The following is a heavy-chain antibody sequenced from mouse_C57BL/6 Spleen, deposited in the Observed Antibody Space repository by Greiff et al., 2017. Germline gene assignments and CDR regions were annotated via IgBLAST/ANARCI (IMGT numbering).Heavy chain of an antibody. CDR2: ISSGSSTI. V-gene: IGHV5-17*01. Sequence: DVHLVESGGGLVKPGGSLKLSCAASGFTFSDYGMHWVRQAPEKGLEWVAYISSGSSTIYYADTVKGRFTISRDNAKNTLFLQMTSLRSEDTAMYYCARQGGNYDVMDYWGQGTSVTVSS. J-gene: IGHJ4*01. CDR1: GFTFSDYG. D-gene: IGHD2-1*01. CDR3: ARQGGNYDVMDY.